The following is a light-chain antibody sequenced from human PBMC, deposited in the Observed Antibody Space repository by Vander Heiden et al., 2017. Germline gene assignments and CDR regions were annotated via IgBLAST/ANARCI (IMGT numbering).Light chain of an antibody. CDR2: GAS. CDR1: QSVSSN. V-gene: IGKV3-15*01. CDR3: HQYNNWPPFT. Sequence: EIVLRQSPATLSVSPGERATLSCRASQSVSSNLAWYQQKPGQAPRLLIYGASTRATGIPARCSGSGSGTAFTLTIISRQSEDFAVYYCHQYNNWPPFTFGQGTKLEIK. J-gene: IGKJ2*01.